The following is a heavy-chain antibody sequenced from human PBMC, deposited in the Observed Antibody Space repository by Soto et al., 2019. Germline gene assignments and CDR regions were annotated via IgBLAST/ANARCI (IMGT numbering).Heavy chain of an antibody. D-gene: IGHD1-26*01. Sequence: QVQLVQSGAEVKKPGASVKVSCKASGYTFTSSGFSWVRQAPGQVLEWMAWISAYNGETHYAQKFQGRVTMTTDTSTSTSYMELRSLRSDDTAVYYCARDSGSYMYVSDWGQGTMVTVSS. CDR3: ARDSGSYMYVSD. CDR2: ISAYNGET. J-gene: IGHJ4*02. V-gene: IGHV1-18*01. CDR1: GYTFTSSG.